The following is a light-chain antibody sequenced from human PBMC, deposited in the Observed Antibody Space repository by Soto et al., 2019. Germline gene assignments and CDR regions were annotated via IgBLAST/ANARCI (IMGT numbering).Light chain of an antibody. Sequence: SYELTQPPSVSVAPGKTARITCGGNNIGSKSVHWYQHQPGQAPVLVIYYDSDRPSGIPERFSCSNSGNTATLTISRVEARDEADYYCQVWDSSSDHPNVVFGGGTKLTVL. J-gene: IGLJ2*01. CDR3: QVWDSSSDHPNVV. CDR1: NIGSKS. V-gene: IGLV3-21*04. CDR2: YDS.